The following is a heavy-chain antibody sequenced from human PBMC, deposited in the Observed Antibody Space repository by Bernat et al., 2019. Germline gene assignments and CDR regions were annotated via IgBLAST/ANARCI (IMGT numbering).Heavy chain of an antibody. D-gene: IGHD2-21*01. Sequence: QVQLVESGGGEVQPGRSLRLSCAASGLMFSDYAMYWVRQAPGKGLEWVAVISYDGSNKYSADSVKGRFTISRDNSKNTLYLQMNSLRAEDTAVYYCARGGGAVSGVDDAFDIWGQGTMVTVSS. CDR3: ARGGGAVSGVDDAFDI. CDR2: ISYDGSNK. CDR1: GLMFSDYA. V-gene: IGHV3-30-3*01. J-gene: IGHJ3*02.